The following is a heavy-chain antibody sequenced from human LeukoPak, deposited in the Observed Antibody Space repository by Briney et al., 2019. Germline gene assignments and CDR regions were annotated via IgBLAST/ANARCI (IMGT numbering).Heavy chain of an antibody. CDR3: AKDIELFMS. CDR2: LSHGGTRT. Sequence: GGSLRLSCAASGFTFRNFAMSWVRQAPGKGLEWVSGLSHGGTRTFYAASVKGRFTISRDDSNSALFLQMDNLRVEDTATYYCAKDIELFMSWGQGTLVIVSS. D-gene: IGHD1-26*01. V-gene: IGHV3-23*01. CDR1: GFTFRNFA. J-gene: IGHJ5*02.